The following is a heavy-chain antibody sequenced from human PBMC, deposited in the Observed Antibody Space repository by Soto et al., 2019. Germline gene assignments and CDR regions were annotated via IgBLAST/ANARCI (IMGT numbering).Heavy chain of an antibody. V-gene: IGHV3-49*03. CDR3: TRSGDYDWWYYYGMDV. CDR1: GFTFGDYA. CDR2: IRSKAYGGTT. J-gene: IGHJ6*02. Sequence: GGSLRLSCTASGFTFGDYAMSWFRQAPGKGLEWVGFIRSKAYGGTTEYAASVKGRFTISRDDSKSIAYLQMNSLKTEDTAVNYCTRSGDYDWWYYYGMDVWGQGTTVTVSS. D-gene: IGHD4-17*01.